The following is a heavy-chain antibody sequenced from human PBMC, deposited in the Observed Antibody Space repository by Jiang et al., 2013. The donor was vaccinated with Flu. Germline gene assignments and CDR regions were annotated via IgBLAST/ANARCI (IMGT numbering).Heavy chain of an antibody. D-gene: IGHD6-13*01. CDR1: GGSISGSSYF. V-gene: IGHV4-39*01. Sequence: LLKPSETLSLTCTVSGGSISGSSYFWGWIRQPPGKGLEWIGSIYYSGSTYYNPSLESRVTISVDTSKNQFSLKLSSVTAADTAVYHCASAYSSSWYYWYFDLWGLAPWSLSPQ. CDR2: IYYSGST. J-gene: IGHJ2*01. CDR3: ASAYSSSWYYWYFDL.